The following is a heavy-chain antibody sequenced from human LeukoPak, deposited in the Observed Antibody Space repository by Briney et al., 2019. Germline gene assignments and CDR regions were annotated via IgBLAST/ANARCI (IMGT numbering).Heavy chain of an antibody. V-gene: IGHV3-21*01. CDR2: ISSSSSYI. CDR1: GFTFSSYS. J-gene: IGHJ4*02. CDR3: ARERVVGANTAGY. Sequence: GGSLRLSCAASGFTFSSYSMNWVRQAPGKGLEWVSSISSSSSYIYYADSVKGRFTISRDNAKNSLYLQMNSLRAEDTAVYYCARERVVGANTAGYWGQGTLVTVSS. D-gene: IGHD1-26*01.